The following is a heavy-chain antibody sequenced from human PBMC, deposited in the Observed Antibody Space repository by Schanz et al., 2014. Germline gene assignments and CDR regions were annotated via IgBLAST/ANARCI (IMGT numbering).Heavy chain of an antibody. D-gene: IGHD3-10*01. V-gene: IGHV1-2*06. Sequence: QEQLLQSGAEVRKPGASVKVSCKASGYTFTDYFIHWVRQAPGQGLEWMGRIKPNSGDTVYAQKFQGRVTMTRDASISTAYLEVTSLRSDDTAVYFCSRGEVSGFQTADYGSGSFYLGDFWGQGTLVTVSS. J-gene: IGHJ4*02. CDR3: SRGEVSGFQTADYGSGSFYLGDF. CDR1: GYTFTDYF. CDR2: IKPNSGDT.